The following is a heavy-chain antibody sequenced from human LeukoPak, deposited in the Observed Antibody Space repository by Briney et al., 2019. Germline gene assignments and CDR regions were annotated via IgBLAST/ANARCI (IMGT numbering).Heavy chain of an antibody. CDR1: GFTFSSSA. J-gene: IGHJ4*02. CDR2: ISGSGGST. CDR3: AKDPASSSPPLAYCGGDCLAAVDY. Sequence: GGSLRLSCAASGFTFSSSAMSWVRQAPGKGLEWVSAISGSGGSTYYADSVKGRFTISRDNSKNTLYLQMNSLRAEDTAVYYCAKDPASSSPPLAYCGGDCLAAVDYWGQGTLVTVSS. D-gene: IGHD2-21*02. V-gene: IGHV3-23*01.